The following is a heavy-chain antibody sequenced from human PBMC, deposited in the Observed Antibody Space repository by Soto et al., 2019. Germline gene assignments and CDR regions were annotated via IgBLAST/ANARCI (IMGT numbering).Heavy chain of an antibody. D-gene: IGHD2-15*01. CDR1: GFSLDDYG. CDR2: ISYYSGSI. J-gene: IGHJ6*02. V-gene: IGHV3-9*01. Sequence: PGGSLRLSCAASGFSLDDYGMHWVRQAPGKGLEWVSGISYYSGSIGYADSVKGRFTISRDNAKNSLYLQMNSLRAEDTALYYCAKSMGGTANGMDVWGQGTTVTVSS. CDR3: AKSMGGTANGMDV.